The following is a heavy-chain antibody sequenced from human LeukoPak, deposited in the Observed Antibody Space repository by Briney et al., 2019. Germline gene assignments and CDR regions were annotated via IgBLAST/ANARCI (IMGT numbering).Heavy chain of an antibody. CDR1: GGSFSGYY. V-gene: IGHV4-34*01. CDR3: GGGRPLISTVALAFDY. Sequence: SETLSLTCAVYGGSFSGYYWSWIRQPPGKGLEWIGEINHSGSTNYNPSLKSRVTISVDTSKNQFSLKLSSVTAADTAVYYRGGGRPLISTVALAFDYWGQGTLVTVSS. J-gene: IGHJ4*02. D-gene: IGHD2-15*01. CDR2: INHSGST.